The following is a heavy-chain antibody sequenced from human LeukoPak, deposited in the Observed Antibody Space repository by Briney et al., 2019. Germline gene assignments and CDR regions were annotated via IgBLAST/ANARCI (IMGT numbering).Heavy chain of an antibody. J-gene: IGHJ4*02. CDR1: GFTFSSYE. CDR2: ISSSGSTI. Sequence: TGGSLRLSCAASGFTFSSYEMNWVRQAPGKGLQWVSYISSSGSTIYYADSVKGRFTISRDNAKNSLYLQMNSLRAEDTAIYYCARGAATNLWPSDYWGQGTLVTVSS. CDR3: ARGAATNLWPSDY. V-gene: IGHV3-48*03. D-gene: IGHD3-10*01.